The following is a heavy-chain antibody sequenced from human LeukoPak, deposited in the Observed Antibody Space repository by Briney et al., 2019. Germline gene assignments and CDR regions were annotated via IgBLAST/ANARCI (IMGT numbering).Heavy chain of an antibody. CDR3: ARAGSYNLDY. CDR1: GGSISSGNW. Sequence: SGTLSLTCVVSGGSISSGNWWSWVRQSPGKELEWIGEIYHRGTTHYNPSLKSRVTITVDKSENHFSLRLSSVTAADTAVYYCARAGSYNLDYWGQGTLATVSS. CDR2: IYHRGTT. J-gene: IGHJ4*02. V-gene: IGHV4-4*02. D-gene: IGHD1-26*01.